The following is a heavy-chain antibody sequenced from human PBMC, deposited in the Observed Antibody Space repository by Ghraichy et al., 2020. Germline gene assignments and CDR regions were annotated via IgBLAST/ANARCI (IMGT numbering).Heavy chain of an antibody. Sequence: SETLPLTCTVSGGSISSYYWSWIRQPPGKGLEWIGYIYYSGSTNYNPSLKSRVTISVDTSKNQFSLKLSAVTAADTAVYYCARTDYYDDSSGYYYVGVSYWGQGTLVTVSS. CDR1: GGSISSYY. D-gene: IGHD3-22*01. CDR3: ARTDYYDDSSGYYYVGVSY. CDR2: IYYSGST. J-gene: IGHJ4*02. V-gene: IGHV4-59*01.